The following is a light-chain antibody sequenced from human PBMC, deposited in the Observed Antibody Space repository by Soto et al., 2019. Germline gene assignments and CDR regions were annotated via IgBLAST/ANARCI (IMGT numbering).Light chain of an antibody. CDR2: DNN. V-gene: IGLV1-51*01. CDR3: GTWDSSLSVYV. J-gene: IGLJ1*01. Sequence: TQPPSVSAAPGQKATISCSGSSSNIGNNYVSWYQQLPGTAPKLLIYDNNKRPSGIPDRFSGSKSGTSATLGITGLQTGDEADYYCGTWDSSLSVYVFGTGTKVTVL. CDR1: SSNIGNNY.